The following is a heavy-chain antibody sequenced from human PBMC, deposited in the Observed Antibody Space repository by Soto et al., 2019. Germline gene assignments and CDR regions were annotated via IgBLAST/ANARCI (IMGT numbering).Heavy chain of an antibody. Sequence: ASVKVSCKASCYTLTSYGISWVRQAPGQGLEWMGWISAYNGNTNYAQKLQGRVTMTTDTSTSTAYMELRSLRSDDTAVYYCARDAVPYYYDSSGYSGHNWFDPWGQGTLVTVSS. D-gene: IGHD3-22*01. V-gene: IGHV1-18*01. CDR3: ARDAVPYYYDSSGYSGHNWFDP. CDR1: CYTLTSYG. CDR2: ISAYNGNT. J-gene: IGHJ5*02.